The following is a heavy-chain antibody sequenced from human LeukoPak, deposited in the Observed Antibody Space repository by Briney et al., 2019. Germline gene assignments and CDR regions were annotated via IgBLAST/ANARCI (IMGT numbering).Heavy chain of an antibody. D-gene: IGHD6-13*01. Sequence: ASVKVSCKASGYTFTGYHIHWVRQAPGQGLEWMGRINPYSGDTNFAQKFQGRVTMTRDTSVTTAYMDLSSLTPDDTAVYFCARDQGSLTRSWYTGYWGQGTQVTVSS. CDR1: GYTFTGYH. CDR3: ARDQGSLTRSWYTGY. CDR2: INPYSGDT. V-gene: IGHV1-2*06. J-gene: IGHJ4*02.